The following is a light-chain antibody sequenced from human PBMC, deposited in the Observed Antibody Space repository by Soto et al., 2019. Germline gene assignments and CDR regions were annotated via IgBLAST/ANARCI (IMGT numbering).Light chain of an antibody. CDR3: QQYNSYSWT. Sequence: DIQMTQSPSTLAASVVGRVTITCRSSQSISSWLAWYQQKPGKAPKLLIYAASSLQSGVPPRFSGSGSETEFTLTISGLQPDDFASYYCQQYNSYSWTFGQGTKVDI. V-gene: IGKV1-5*01. CDR1: QSISSW. CDR2: AAS. J-gene: IGKJ1*01.